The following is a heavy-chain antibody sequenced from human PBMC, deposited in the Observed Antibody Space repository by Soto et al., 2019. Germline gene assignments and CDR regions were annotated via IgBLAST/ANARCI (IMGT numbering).Heavy chain of an antibody. CDR1: GGSFSGYY. D-gene: IGHD6-19*01. V-gene: IGHV4-34*01. J-gene: IGHJ6*02. Sequence: PSETLSLTCAVYGGSFSGYYWSWIRQPPGKGLEWIGEINHSGSTNYNPSLKSRVTISVDTSKNQFSLKLSSVTAADTAVYYCAREIAVAAYYYYGMDVWGQGTTVTV. CDR3: AREIAVAAYYYYGMDV. CDR2: INHSGST.